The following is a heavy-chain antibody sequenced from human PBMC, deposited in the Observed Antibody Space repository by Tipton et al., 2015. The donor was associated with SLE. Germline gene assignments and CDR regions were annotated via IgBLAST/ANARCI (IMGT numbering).Heavy chain of an antibody. CDR3: ARDADYDILTGYSLDAFDI. J-gene: IGHJ3*02. CDR2: IYTSGST. D-gene: IGHD3-9*01. V-gene: IGHV4-61*02. Sequence: TLSLTCTVSGGSISSGSYYWSWIRQPAGKGLEWIGRIYTSGSTNYNPSLKSRVTMSVDTSKNQFSLKLSSVTAADTAVYYCARDADYDILTGYSLDAFDIWGQGTTVTVSS. CDR1: GGSISSGSYY.